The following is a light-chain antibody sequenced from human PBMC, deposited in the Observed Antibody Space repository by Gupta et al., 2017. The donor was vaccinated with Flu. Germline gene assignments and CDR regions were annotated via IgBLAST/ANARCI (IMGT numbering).Light chain of an antibody. CDR3: MQTLQTPYT. J-gene: IGKJ2*01. CDR1: QNLLHSNGYNY. V-gene: IGKV2-28*01. Sequence: CRSSQNLLHSNGYNYLDWYLQKPGQSPQLLIYLGSNRASGVPDRFSGSGSGTDFTLEISRVEAEDVGVYYCMQTLQTPYTFGQGTKREIK. CDR2: LGS.